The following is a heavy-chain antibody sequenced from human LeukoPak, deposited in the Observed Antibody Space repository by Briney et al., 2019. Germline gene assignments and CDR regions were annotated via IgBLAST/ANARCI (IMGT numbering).Heavy chain of an antibody. CDR2: IGSDNKP. Sequence: PGGSLRLSCEASGFTFIAYAMTWVCQAPGKGLEWVSSIGSDNKPHYSKSVKGRFTISRDNAKNTLYLQMNSLRAEDTAVYYCARVVDTHFDYWGQGTLITVSS. CDR3: ARVVDTHFDY. D-gene: IGHD5-18*01. V-gene: IGHV3-69-1*01. J-gene: IGHJ4*02. CDR1: GFTFIAYA.